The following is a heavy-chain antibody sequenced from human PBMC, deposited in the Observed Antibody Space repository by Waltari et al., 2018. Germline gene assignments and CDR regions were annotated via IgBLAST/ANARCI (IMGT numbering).Heavy chain of an antibody. D-gene: IGHD3-9*01. CDR1: GGSFSGYY. V-gene: IGHV4-34*01. J-gene: IGHJ4*02. Sequence: QVQLQQWGAGLLKPSETLSLTCAVYGGSFSGYYWSWIRPPPGKGLEWIGEINHSGSTNYNPSLKSRVTISVDTSKNQFSLKLSSVTAADTAVYYCARGELRYFDWFHGGFDYWGQGTLVTVSS. CDR3: ARGELRYFDWFHGGFDY. CDR2: INHSGST.